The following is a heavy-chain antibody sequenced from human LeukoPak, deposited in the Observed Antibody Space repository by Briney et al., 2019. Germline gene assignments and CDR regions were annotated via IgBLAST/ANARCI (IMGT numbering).Heavy chain of an antibody. CDR2: TRNKANSYTT. J-gene: IGHJ4*02. V-gene: IGHV3-72*01. Sequence: GGSLRLSFGASGFTFSDHYMDWVRQAPGKGLEWVGRTRNKANSYTTEYAASVKGRFTISRDDSKNSLYLQMNSLKTEDTAVYYCARVLGYSGYDLAYWGQGTLVTVSS. CDR3: ARVLGYSGYDLAY. CDR1: GFTFSDHY. D-gene: IGHD5-12*01.